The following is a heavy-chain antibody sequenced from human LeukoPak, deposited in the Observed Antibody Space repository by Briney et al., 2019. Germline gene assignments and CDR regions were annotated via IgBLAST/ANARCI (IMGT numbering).Heavy chain of an antibody. D-gene: IGHD1-26*01. J-gene: IGHJ4*02. CDR1: GFTFSSNA. Sequence: GGSLRLSCAASGFTFSSNAMSWVRQAPGKGLEWVSVITDSGGATYYADSVKGRFTISRDNSKNTLYLQMNSLRAEDTAVYYCAEDSAIVGAKGIYYDYWGQGTLVTVSS. V-gene: IGHV3-23*01. CDR2: ITDSGGAT. CDR3: AEDSAIVGAKGIYYDY.